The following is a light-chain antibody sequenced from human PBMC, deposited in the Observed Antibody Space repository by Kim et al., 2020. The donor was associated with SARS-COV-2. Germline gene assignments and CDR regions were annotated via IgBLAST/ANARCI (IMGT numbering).Light chain of an antibody. V-gene: IGKV3-20*01. CDR2: GAS. CDR3: QQYDSSPLT. Sequence: PGERATLSCRASRSVSSRYLAWYQQKPGQAPRLLIYGASSRATGIPDRFSGSGSGTDYTLTISRLEPEDFAVYYCQQYDSSPLTFGGGTKLEI. CDR1: RSVSSRY. J-gene: IGKJ4*01.